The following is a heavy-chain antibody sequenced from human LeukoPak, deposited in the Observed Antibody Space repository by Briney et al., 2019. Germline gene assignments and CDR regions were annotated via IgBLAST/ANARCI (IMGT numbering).Heavy chain of an antibody. CDR2: INSDGSST. CDR3: AGDRPYCSSTSCSYYYYGMDV. D-gene: IGHD2-2*01. J-gene: IGHJ6*02. CDR1: GFTFSSYW. V-gene: IGHV3-74*01. Sequence: GGSLRHSCAASGFTFSSYWMHWVRQAPGKGLVWVSRINSDGSSTSYADSVKGRFTISRDNAKNTLYLQMNSLRAEDTAVYYCAGDRPYCSSTSCSYYYYGMDVWGQGTTVTVSS.